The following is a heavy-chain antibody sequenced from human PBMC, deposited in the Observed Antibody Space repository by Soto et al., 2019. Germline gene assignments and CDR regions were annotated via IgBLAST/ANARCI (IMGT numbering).Heavy chain of an antibody. D-gene: IGHD2-15*01. V-gene: IGHV4-39*01. CDR1: GGSISSSSYY. Sequence: SETLSLTCTVSGGSISSSSYYWGWIRQPPGKGLEWIGSIYYSGSTYYNPSLKGRVTISVDTSKNQFSLKLSSVTAADTAVYYCARLGYCSGGSCYYYYGMDVWGQGTTVTVSS. CDR3: ARLGYCSGGSCYYYYGMDV. CDR2: IYYSGST. J-gene: IGHJ6*02.